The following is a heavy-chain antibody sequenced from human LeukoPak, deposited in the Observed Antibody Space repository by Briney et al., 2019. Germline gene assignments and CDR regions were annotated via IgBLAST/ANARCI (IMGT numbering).Heavy chain of an antibody. J-gene: IGHJ4*02. D-gene: IGHD3-10*01. CDR2: IYYSGST. Sequence: SETLSLTCTASGGSISSSSYYWGWIRQPPGKGLEWIGSIYYSGSTYYNPSLKSRVTISVDTSKNQFSLKLSSVTAADTAVYYCARHDPIIWGQGTLVTVSS. V-gene: IGHV4-39*01. CDR3: ARHDPII. CDR1: GGSISSSSYY.